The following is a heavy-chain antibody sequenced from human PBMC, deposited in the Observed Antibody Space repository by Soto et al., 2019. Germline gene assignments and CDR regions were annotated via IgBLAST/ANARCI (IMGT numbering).Heavy chain of an antibody. CDR1: VFTFNNYG. Sequence: PWGSLRLSCVSSVFTFNNYGVSWVRQAPGKGLEWVSVITGSGDSTYYADSVKGRFTISRDNSKNTLYLQMSSLRAEDTAVYYCAKELRHDYNLAYFHSWGQGTLVTVSS. D-gene: IGHD4-4*01. CDR2: ITGSGDST. J-gene: IGHJ4*02. CDR3: AKELRHDYNLAYFHS. V-gene: IGHV3-23*01.